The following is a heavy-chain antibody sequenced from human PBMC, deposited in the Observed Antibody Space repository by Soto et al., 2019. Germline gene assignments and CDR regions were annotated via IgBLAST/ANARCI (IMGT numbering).Heavy chain of an antibody. D-gene: IGHD3-16*02. J-gene: IGHJ5*02. V-gene: IGHV1-69*02. CDR3: ARGIMITFGGVIVTRWFDP. Sequence: QVQLVQSGAEVKKPGSSVKVSCKASGGTFSSYTISWVRQAPGQGLEWMGRIIPILGIANYAQKFQGRVTITSYKSTSTAYMELSSRRSEDTAVYYCARGIMITFGGVIVTRWFDPWGQGTLVTVSS. CDR2: IIPILGIA. CDR1: GGTFSSYT.